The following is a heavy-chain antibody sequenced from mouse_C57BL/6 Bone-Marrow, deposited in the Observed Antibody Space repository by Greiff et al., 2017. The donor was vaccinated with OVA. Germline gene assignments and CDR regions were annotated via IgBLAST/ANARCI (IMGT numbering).Heavy chain of an antibody. V-gene: IGHV1-54*01. Sequence: QVQLQQSGAELVRPGTSVKVSCKASGYAFTNYLIEWVKQRPGQGLEWIGVINPGSGGTNYNEKFQGKATLTADKSSSTAYMQLRSLTSEDSAVYICARCVYRDYDIDYRGQDTTLTDSS. CDR1: GYAFTNYL. D-gene: IGHD2-13*01. CDR3: ARCVYRDYDIDY. CDR2: INPGSGGT. J-gene: IGHJ2*01.